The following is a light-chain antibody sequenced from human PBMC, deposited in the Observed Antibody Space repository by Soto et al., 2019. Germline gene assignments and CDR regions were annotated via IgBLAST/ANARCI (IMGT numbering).Light chain of an antibody. CDR1: FSNIGDNA. J-gene: IGLJ3*02. CDR2: SSS. Sequence: QSVLTQPPSLSATPGQGVNISCSGSFSNIGDNAVNWYQQLPGKAPKLLICSSSILHSAASSRFSGGGSGTDFTLTISDLQPEDFATYYCQQTFSTQISFGGGTK. V-gene: IGLV1-36*01. CDR3: QQTFSTQIS.